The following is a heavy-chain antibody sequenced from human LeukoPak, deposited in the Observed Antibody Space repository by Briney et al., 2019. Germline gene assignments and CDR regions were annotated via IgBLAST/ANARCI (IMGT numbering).Heavy chain of an antibody. CDR1: GFTFSSYS. J-gene: IGHJ4*02. Sequence: GRSLRLSCAAPGFTFSSYSMNWVRQAPGKGLEGVSSISSSSSYIYYADSVKGRFTISRDNAKNSLYLQMNRLRAEDTAVYYCARETPNWETGTPRYYFDYWGQGTLVTVSS. D-gene: IGHD1-1*01. V-gene: IGHV3-21*01. CDR3: ARETPNWETGTPRYYFDY. CDR2: ISSSSSYI.